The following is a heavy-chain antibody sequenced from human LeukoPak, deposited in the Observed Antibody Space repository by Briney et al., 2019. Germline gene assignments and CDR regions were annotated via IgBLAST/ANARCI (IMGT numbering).Heavy chain of an antibody. V-gene: IGHV3-30*02. CDR3: AKDTIVVVPAAIPDY. J-gene: IGHJ4*02. CDR2: IRYDGSNK. CDR1: GFTFSSYG. Sequence: AGGSLRLSCAASGFTFSSYGMHWVRQAPGKGLEWVAFIRYDGSNKYYADSVKGRFTISRDNSKNTLYLQMNSLRAEDTAVYYCAKDTIVVVPAAIPDYWGQGTLVTVSS. D-gene: IGHD2-2*02.